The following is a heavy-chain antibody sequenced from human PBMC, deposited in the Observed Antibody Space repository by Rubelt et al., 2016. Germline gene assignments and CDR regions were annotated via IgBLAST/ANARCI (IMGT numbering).Heavy chain of an antibody. J-gene: IGHJ6*02. CDR3: APVGATRYYYGMDV. CDR2: INHSGST. D-gene: IGHD1-26*01. V-gene: IGHV4-34*01. Sequence: QLQLQESGPGLVKPSETLSLTCAVYGGSFSGYYWSWIRQPPGKGLEWIGEINHSGSTNYNPSLKSRVTISVDTSKNPCSLKLSSGTAADTAVYYCAPVGATRYYYGMDVWGQGTTVTVSS. CDR1: GGSFSGYY.